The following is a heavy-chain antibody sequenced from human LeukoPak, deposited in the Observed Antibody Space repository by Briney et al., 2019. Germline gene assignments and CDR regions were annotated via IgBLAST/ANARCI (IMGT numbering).Heavy chain of an antibody. CDR2: ISSSSSYI. CDR1: GFTFSSYS. CDR3: ARANSGYDFNSMDY. J-gene: IGHJ4*02. D-gene: IGHD5-12*01. Sequence: PGGSLRLSSAASGFTFSSYSMNWVRQAPGKGLEWVSSISSSSSYIYYADSVKGRFTISRDNAKNSLYLQMNSLRAEDTAVYYCARANSGYDFNSMDYWGQGTLVTVSS. V-gene: IGHV3-21*01.